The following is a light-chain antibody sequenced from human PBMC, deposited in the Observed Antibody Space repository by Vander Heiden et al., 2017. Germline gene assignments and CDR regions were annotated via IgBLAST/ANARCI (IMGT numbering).Light chain of an antibody. V-gene: IGKV1-17*01. CDR1: QGIINE. Sequence: DIQMSHSPSSLSASVGDRVTITCRASQGIINELGWYQQKPGKAPKRLIYGASSLQSGVQSRFSGSGSGTEFTLTISSLQPEDFATYFCLHYNSYPITFGQGTRLENK. CDR2: GAS. J-gene: IGKJ5*01. CDR3: LHYNSYPIT.